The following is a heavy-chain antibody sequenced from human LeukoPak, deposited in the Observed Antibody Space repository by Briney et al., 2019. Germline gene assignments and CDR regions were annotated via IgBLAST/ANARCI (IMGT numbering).Heavy chain of an antibody. J-gene: IGHJ4*02. CDR3: ARQGRSRRDPHDY. D-gene: IGHD6-13*01. CDR1: GYTFTSYY. V-gene: IGHV1-46*01. CDR2: INPSGGST. Sequence: GASVKVSCKASGYTFTSYYMHWVRQAPGQGLEWMGIINPSGGSTSYAQKFQGRVTMTRNTSISTAYMELSSLRSEDTAVYYCARQGRSRRDPHDYWGQGTLVTVSS.